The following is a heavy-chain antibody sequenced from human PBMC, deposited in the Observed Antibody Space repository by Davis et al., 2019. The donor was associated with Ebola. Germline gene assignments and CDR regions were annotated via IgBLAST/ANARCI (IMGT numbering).Heavy chain of an antibody. CDR3: ASLGDIVVVVAATHNWYFDL. V-gene: IGHV4-39*01. CDR1: GGSFSGYY. CDR2: IYYSGST. Sequence: SETLSLTCAVYGGSFSGYYWGWIRQPPGKGLEWIGSIYYSGSTYYNPSLKSRVTISVDTSKNQFSLKLSSVTAADTAVYYCASLGDIVVVVAATHNWYFDLWGRGTLVTVSS. D-gene: IGHD2-15*01. J-gene: IGHJ2*01.